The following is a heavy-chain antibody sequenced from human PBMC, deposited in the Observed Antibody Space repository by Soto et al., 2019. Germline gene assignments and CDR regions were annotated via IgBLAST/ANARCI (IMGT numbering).Heavy chain of an antibody. V-gene: IGHV5-10-1*01. CDR3: ASPQADSSSWSGYYYGMDV. Sequence: PGESLKISCKGSGYSFTSYWISWVRQMPGKGLEWMGRIDPSDSYTNYSPSFQGRVTISADKSISTAYLQWSSLKASDTAMYYCASPQADSSSWSGYYYGMDVWGQGTTVTVSS. CDR1: GYSFTSYW. J-gene: IGHJ6*02. D-gene: IGHD6-13*01. CDR2: IDPSDSYT.